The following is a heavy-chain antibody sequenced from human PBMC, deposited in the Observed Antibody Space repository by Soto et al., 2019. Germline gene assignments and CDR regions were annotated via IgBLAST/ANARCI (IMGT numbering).Heavy chain of an antibody. D-gene: IGHD3-16*02. Sequence: GGSLRLSCAASGFTFSSYGMHWVRQAPGKGLEWVAVISYDGSNKYYADSVKGRFTISRDNSKNTLYLQMNSLRAEDTAVYYCVHLGELSRDFDYWGQGTLVTVSS. J-gene: IGHJ4*02. CDR1: GFTFSSYG. CDR3: VHLGELSRDFDY. CDR2: ISYDGSNK. V-gene: IGHV3-30*03.